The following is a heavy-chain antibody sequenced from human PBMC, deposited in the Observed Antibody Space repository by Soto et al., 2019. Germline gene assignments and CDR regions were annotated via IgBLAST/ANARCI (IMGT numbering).Heavy chain of an antibody. CDR2: IHYSGIS. J-gene: IGHJ4*02. D-gene: IGHD3-3*01. CDR3: ARGNWNFDS. V-gene: IGHV4-39*01. Sequence: QLQLQESGPGLVKPSETLSLICNVSGGSVSSGGYYWAWIRQPPGKGLEWIASIHYSGISYYNPSIKSKLLISLDTSKNQFSLNLNSVTAADTAVYYCARGNWNFDSWGQGTLVTVSS. CDR1: GGSVSSGGYY.